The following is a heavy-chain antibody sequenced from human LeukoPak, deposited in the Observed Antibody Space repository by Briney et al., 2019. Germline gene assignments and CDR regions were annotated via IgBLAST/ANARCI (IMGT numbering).Heavy chain of an antibody. J-gene: IGHJ3*02. D-gene: IGHD3-10*01. CDR2: ISAYNGNT. V-gene: IGHV1-18*01. CDR1: GYTFTSYG. CDR3: ARGGKIMITMVRGVLASRDAFDI. Sequence: GASVKVSCKASGYTFTSYGISWVRQAPGQGLEWMGWISAYNGNTNYAQKLQGRVTMTTDTSTSTAYMELRSLRSDDTAVYYCARGGKIMITMVRGVLASRDAFDIWGQGTMVTVSS.